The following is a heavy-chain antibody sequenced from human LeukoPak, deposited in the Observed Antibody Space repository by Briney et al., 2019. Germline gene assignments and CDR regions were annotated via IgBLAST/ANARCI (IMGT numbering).Heavy chain of an antibody. CDR2: ISGSGGST. CDR1: GFTFSSYA. Sequence: GASLRLSCAVSGFTFSSYAMSWVRQAPGKGLEWVSAISGSGGSTYYADSVKGRFTISRDNSKNTLYLQMNSLRAEDTAVYYCAKLNGVTFDYWGQGTLVTVSS. J-gene: IGHJ4*02. D-gene: IGHD5-18*01. CDR3: AKLNGVTFDY. V-gene: IGHV3-23*01.